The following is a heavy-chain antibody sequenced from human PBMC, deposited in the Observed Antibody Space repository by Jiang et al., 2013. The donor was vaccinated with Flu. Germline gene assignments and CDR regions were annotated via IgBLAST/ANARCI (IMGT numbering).Heavy chain of an antibody. CDR3: ARGAGSYPSDGAFDI. Sequence: GPGLVKPSETLSLTCTVSGGSISSYYWSWIRQPPGKGLEWIGYIYYSGSTNYNPSLKSRVTISVDTSKNQFSLKLSSVTAADTAVYYCARGAGSYPSDGAFDIWGRRDNGHRLF. CDR2: IYYSGST. V-gene: IGHV4-59*01. CDR1: GGSISSYY. D-gene: IGHD1-26*01. J-gene: IGHJ3*02.